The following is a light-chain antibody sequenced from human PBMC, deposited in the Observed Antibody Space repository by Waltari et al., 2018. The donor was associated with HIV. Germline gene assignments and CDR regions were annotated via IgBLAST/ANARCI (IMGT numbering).Light chain of an antibody. CDR2: NTE. CDR3: VLYLGSGIWV. Sequence: QTVVTQEPSFSVSPGGTVTLTCALSSGSVSTTYYPSWYQQTPGQAPLTLIYNTETRSSGVPDRFSGSILGNKAALTSTGAQADDESDYYCVLYLGSGIWVFGGGTKLTVL. V-gene: IGLV8-61*01. CDR1: SGSVSTTYY. J-gene: IGLJ2*01.